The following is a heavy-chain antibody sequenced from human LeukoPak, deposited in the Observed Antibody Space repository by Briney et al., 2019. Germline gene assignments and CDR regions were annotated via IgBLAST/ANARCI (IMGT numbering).Heavy chain of an antibody. J-gene: IGHJ3*02. Sequence: PSETLSLTCTVSGYSITNNNWWGWIRQPPGKGLEWIGYIYYSGSAYYNASLKSRVTMSVDSSKNQFSLELRSVTAVDTAVYYCARNQAVAANRGAFDIWGQGTMVTVSS. V-gene: IGHV4-28*01. CDR3: ARNQAVAANRGAFDI. CDR2: IYYSGSA. CDR1: GYSITNNNW. D-gene: IGHD6-19*01.